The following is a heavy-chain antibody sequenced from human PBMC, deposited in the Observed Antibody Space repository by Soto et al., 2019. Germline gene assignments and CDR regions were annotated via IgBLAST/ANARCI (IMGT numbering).Heavy chain of an antibody. CDR1: GYKFDSFG. J-gene: IGHJ4*02. Sequence: QVQLVQSGAEVRKPGASVRVTCQASGYKFDSFGLSWVRQAPGQGPEWMGWISTYTGNTDFAPRFQDRLILTTDPSTTTAYMELRSLRSDDTAVYYCVRDVLVDPGSFGGYWGQGTLVTVSS. CDR2: ISTYTGNT. V-gene: IGHV1-18*04. D-gene: IGHD3-16*01. CDR3: VRDVLVDPGSFGGY.